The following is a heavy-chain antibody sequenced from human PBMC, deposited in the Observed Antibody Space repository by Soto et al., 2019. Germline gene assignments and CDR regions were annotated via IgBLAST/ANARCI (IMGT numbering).Heavy chain of an antibody. Sequence: LRLSCEASGFTFSDCAMSWVRQAPGEGLEWVSAITDTGGDTYHADSVKGRFTISRDNSKNTLYLQMNSLRAEDTALYYCVKGSSASRPYYFDYWGQGSLVTVSS. D-gene: IGHD3-22*01. CDR1: GFTFSDCA. CDR2: ITDTGGDT. CDR3: VKGSSASRPYYFDY. J-gene: IGHJ4*02. V-gene: IGHV3-23*01.